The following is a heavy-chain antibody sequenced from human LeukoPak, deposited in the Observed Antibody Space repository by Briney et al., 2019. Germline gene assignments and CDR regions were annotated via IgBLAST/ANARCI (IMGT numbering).Heavy chain of an antibody. Sequence: GASVMVSCKASGYTFTSYGISWVRQAPGQGLEWMGWISAYNGNTNYAQKLQGRVTMTTDTSTSTAYMELRSLRSDDTAVYYCARGYCSGGSCYPGHYYFDYWGQGTLVTVSS. CDR3: ARGYCSGGSCYPGHYYFDY. J-gene: IGHJ4*02. D-gene: IGHD2-15*01. CDR1: GYTFTSYG. CDR2: ISAYNGNT. V-gene: IGHV1-18*01.